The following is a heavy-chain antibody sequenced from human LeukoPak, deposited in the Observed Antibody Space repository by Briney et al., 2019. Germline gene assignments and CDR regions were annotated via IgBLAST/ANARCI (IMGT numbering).Heavy chain of an antibody. D-gene: IGHD3-10*01. CDR1: GFTFSTYV. V-gene: IGHV3-30*03. CDR2: ISDDGSNK. Sequence: GGSLRLSCAASGFTFSTYVMHWVRQAPGKGLEWVALISDDGSNKYYADSVKGRFTISRDNSKNTLYLQMNSLRGEDTAVYYCARPFQIGFGELRYGMDVWGQGTTVTVSS. CDR3: ARPFQIGFGELRYGMDV. J-gene: IGHJ6*02.